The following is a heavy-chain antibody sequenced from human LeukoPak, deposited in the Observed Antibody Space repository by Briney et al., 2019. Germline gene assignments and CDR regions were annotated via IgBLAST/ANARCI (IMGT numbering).Heavy chain of an antibody. D-gene: IGHD4-17*01. J-gene: IGHJ5*02. Sequence: GGSLRLSCAASGFTFSSYSMNWVRQPPGKGLEWVSSIGRSRSNIYSADSVKGRSTISRANAKNSLYLQMNSLRAEETAVYYCARGPTYGLTRIWLDPWGQGKLVTVSS. CDR1: GFTFSSYS. CDR3: ARGPTYGLTRIWLDP. CDR2: IGRSRSNI. V-gene: IGHV3-21*01.